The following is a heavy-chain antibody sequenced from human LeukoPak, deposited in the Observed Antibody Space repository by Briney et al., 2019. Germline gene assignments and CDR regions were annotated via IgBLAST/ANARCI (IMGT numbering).Heavy chain of an antibody. CDR3: ARAGVTHYYDSSGYKADAFDI. CDR2: IYYSGST. D-gene: IGHD3-22*01. V-gene: IGHV4-30-4*07. CDR1: GGSISSGGYS. Sequence: PSETLSLTCAVSGGSISSGGYSWSWIRQPPGKGLEWIGYIYYSGSTYYNPSLKSRVTISVDASKNQFSLKLSSVTAADTAVYYCARAGVTHYYDSSGYKADAFDIWGQGTMVTVSS. J-gene: IGHJ3*02.